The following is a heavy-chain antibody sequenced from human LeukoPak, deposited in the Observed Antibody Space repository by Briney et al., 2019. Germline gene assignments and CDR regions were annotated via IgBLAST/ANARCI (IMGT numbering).Heavy chain of an antibody. CDR3: ARVGREPNYYYGMDV. CDR2: ISSSSSYI. V-gene: IGHV3-21*01. J-gene: IGHJ6*02. CDR1: GFTFSSYS. Sequence: GGSLRLSCAASGFTFSSYSMNWVRQAPGKGLEWVSSISSSSSYIYYADSVKGRFTISIDNAKNSLYLQMNSLRAEDTAVYYCARVGREPNYYYGMDVWGQGTTVTVSS. D-gene: IGHD1-26*01.